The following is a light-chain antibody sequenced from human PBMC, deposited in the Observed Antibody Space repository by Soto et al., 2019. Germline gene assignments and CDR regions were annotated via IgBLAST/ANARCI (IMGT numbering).Light chain of an antibody. CDR1: QSVGRN. J-gene: IGKJ5*01. Sequence: EIVMTRSPASLSVSPGERAALSCRASQSVGRNLAWYQQKPGQAPRLLIYDASTRATGIPARFSGGGSGTEFTLSISSLQSEDFAVYYCQQYNNWPPITFGQGTRLEIK. CDR2: DAS. CDR3: QQYNNWPPIT. V-gene: IGKV3-15*01.